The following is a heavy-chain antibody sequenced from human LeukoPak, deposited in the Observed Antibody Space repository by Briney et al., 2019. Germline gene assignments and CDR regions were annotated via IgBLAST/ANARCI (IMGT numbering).Heavy chain of an antibody. CDR3: SRDHVAAFDY. D-gene: IGHD6-13*01. J-gene: IGHJ4*02. V-gene: IGHV3-74*01. Sequence: GGSLRLSCAASGFTFSSYWMHWVRQAPGTGLVWVSRMNAGGSSTNYADSVKGRFTISRDNAKNTLYLQMNSLRAEDTAVYYCSRDHVAAFDYWGQGTLVTVSS. CDR1: GFTFSSYW. CDR2: MNAGGSST.